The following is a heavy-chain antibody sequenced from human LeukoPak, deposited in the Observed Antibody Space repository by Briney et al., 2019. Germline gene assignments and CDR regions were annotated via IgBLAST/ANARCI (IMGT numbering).Heavy chain of an antibody. J-gene: IGHJ3*02. CDR3: AKSNGYGLVDI. V-gene: IGHV4-59*08. CDR1: GGSISSYY. Sequence: SETLSLTCTVSGGSISSYYWSWIRQPPGKGLEWIGYIYYSGSTNYNPSLKSRVTISVDTSRDQFSLRLNSVTAADTAVYYCAKSNGYGLVDIWGQGTMVTVSS. D-gene: IGHD3-10*01. CDR2: IYYSGST.